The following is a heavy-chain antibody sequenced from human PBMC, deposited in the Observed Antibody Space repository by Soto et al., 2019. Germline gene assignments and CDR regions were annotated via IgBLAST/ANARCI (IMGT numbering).Heavy chain of an antibody. D-gene: IGHD4-17*01. CDR2: IYYSGST. Sequence: QVQLQESGPGLVKPSETLSLTCTVSGGSISSYYWSWIRQPPGKGLEWIGYIYYSGSTNYNPSLKSRVTISVDTSKNQFSLKLSSVTAADTAVYYCARVPSYGDYKVHYYYGMDVWGQGTTVTVSS. CDR3: ARVPSYGDYKVHYYYGMDV. V-gene: IGHV4-59*01. CDR1: GGSISSYY. J-gene: IGHJ6*02.